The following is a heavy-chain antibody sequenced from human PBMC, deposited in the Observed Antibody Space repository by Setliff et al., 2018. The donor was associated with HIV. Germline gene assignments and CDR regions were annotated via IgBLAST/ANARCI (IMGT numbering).Heavy chain of an antibody. CDR3: ARDPVSDNSATPYYFDY. CDR1: GGTFSTYA. CDR2: IIPILGTA. D-gene: IGHD2-21*01. J-gene: IGHJ4*02. Sequence: SVKVSCKASGGTFSTYAISWVRQAPGQGLEWMGGIIPILGTANYDQRFQGRVTITADETTSTAYMELSSLRSEDTAVHFCARDPVSDNSATPYYFDYWGQGTLVTVSS. V-gene: IGHV1-69*13.